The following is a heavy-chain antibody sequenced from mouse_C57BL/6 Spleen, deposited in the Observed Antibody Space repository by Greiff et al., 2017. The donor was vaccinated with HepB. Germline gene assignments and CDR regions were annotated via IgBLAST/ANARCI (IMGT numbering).Heavy chain of an antibody. CDR2: IDPETGGT. V-gene: IGHV1-15*01. CDR3: TREGGVG. J-gene: IGHJ2*01. Sequence: VQLQESGAELVRPGASVTLSCKASGYTFTDYEMHWVKQTPVHGLEWIGAIDPETGGTAYNQKFKGKAILTADKSSSTAYMELRSLTSEDSAVYYCTREGGVGWGQGTTLTVSS. CDR1: GYTFTDYE.